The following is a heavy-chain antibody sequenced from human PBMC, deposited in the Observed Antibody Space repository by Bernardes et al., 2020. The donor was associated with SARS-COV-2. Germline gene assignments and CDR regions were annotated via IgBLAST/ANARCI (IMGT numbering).Heavy chain of an antibody. J-gene: IGHJ4*02. CDR1: GYSISSGFY. CDR3: ARDGGFFEIDY. Sequence: SETLSLTCAVSGYSISSGFYWGWVRQPPGKVMEWIGSISHTGNTYYIPSLKSRITISADTSKNQYSLKLSSVTAADTAVYYCARDGGFFEIDYWGQGKLVTVSS. V-gene: IGHV4-38-2*02. D-gene: IGHD3-3*01. CDR2: ISHTGNT.